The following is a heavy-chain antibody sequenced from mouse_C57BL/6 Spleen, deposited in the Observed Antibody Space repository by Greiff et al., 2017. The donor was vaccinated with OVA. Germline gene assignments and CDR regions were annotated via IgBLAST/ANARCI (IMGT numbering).Heavy chain of an antibody. Sequence: EVQVVESGGDLVKPGGSLKLSCAASGFTFSSYGMSWVRQTPDKRLEWVATISSGGSYTYYPDSVKGRFTISRDNAKNTLYLQMSSLKSEDTAMYYCARQIGRYFDVWGTGTTVTVSS. V-gene: IGHV5-6*01. CDR3: ARQIGRYFDV. J-gene: IGHJ1*03. CDR1: GFTFSSYG. D-gene: IGHD4-1*01. CDR2: ISSGGSYT.